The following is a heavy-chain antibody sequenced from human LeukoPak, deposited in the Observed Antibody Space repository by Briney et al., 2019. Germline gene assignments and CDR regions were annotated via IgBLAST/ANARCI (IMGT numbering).Heavy chain of an antibody. Sequence: GGSLRLSCVASGFTLSDHWMHWVRQAPGKGLVWVSRINGDGSSTSYADSVKGRFTISRDTAKNTLYLQMNSLRAEDTAVFYCARAGSGRPFDFWGQGTLVTVSS. CDR3: ARAGSGRPFDF. J-gene: IGHJ4*02. CDR1: GFTLSDHW. V-gene: IGHV3-74*01. CDR2: INGDGSST. D-gene: IGHD1-26*01.